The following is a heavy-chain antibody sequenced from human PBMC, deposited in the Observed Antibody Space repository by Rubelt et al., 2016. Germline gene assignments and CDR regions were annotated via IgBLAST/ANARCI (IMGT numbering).Heavy chain of an antibody. D-gene: IGHD6-13*01. CDR3: ARDSYSSSGKAFFDH. J-gene: IGHJ4*02. CDR2: IWYDGGYK. CDR1: GFTFRTYG. Sequence: QVQLVESGGGVVQPGRSLRLSCAASGFTFRTYGMHWVRQAPGKGLEWVAVIWYDGGYKYNADSVQGRFTISRDNAKNRLLLQMNSLGDEEPAVYYCARDSYSSSGKAFFDHWGQGALVTVSS. V-gene: IGHV3-33*01.